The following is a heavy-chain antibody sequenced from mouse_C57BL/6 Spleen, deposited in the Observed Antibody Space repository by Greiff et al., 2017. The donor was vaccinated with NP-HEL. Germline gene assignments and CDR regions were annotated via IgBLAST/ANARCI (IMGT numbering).Heavy chain of an antibody. CDR2: IDPSDSYT. CDR1: GYTFTSYW. CDR3: ARFCGYDGGTGFDY. V-gene: IGHV1-50*01. Sequence: VQLQQPGAELVKPGASVKLSCKASGYTFTSYWMPWVKQRPGQGLEWIGEIDPSDSYTNYNQKFKGKATLTVDTSSSTAYMQLSSLTSEDSAVYYCARFCGYDGGTGFDYWGQGTTLTVSS. J-gene: IGHJ2*01. D-gene: IGHD2-2*01.